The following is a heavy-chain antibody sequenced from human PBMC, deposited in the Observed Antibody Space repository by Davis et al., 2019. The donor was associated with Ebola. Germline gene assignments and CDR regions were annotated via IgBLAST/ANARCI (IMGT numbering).Heavy chain of an antibody. CDR3: ARGHNYAHEY. V-gene: IGHV1-2*06. Sequence: ASVKVSCKPSGYTFTSYSMHWVRQAPGQGLEWLGRVILKSGATNYAQKFQGRVTMTRDTSISTVYMELSSLRYDDTADYYCARGHNYAHEYWGQGTQVTVSS. J-gene: IGHJ4*02. CDR1: GYTFTSYS. CDR2: VILKSGAT. D-gene: IGHD4-11*01.